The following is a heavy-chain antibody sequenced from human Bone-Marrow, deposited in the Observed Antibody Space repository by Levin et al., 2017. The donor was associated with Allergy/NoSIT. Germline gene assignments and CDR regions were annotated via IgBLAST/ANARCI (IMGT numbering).Heavy chain of an antibody. CDR2: ISSSSTYT. D-gene: IGHD5-18*01. CDR3: ASLGYSYDRGVDY. J-gene: IGHJ4*02. V-gene: IGHV3-11*03. Sequence: GESLKISCAVSGLNFSDYFMTWIRQAPGMRLEWLSFISSSSTYTNYAESVKGRFTISRDNAKKSLYLQMNGLRAEDTAVYYCASLGYSYDRGVDYWGQGTLVTVSS. CDR1: GLNFSDYF.